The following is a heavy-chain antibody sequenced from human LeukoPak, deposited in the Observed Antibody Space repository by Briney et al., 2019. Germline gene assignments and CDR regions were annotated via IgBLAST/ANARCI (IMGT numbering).Heavy chain of an antibody. CDR2: ISAYNGNT. D-gene: IGHD3-3*01. V-gene: IGHV1-18*01. CDR1: GGTFSSYA. CDR3: ARDPNYDFWSGPALYGMDV. J-gene: IGHJ6*02. Sequence: ASVKVSCKASGGTFSSYAISWVRQAPGQGLEWMGWISAYNGNTNYAQKLQGRVTMTTDTSTSTAYMELRSLRSDDTAVYYCARDPNYDFWSGPALYGMDVWGQGTTVTVSS.